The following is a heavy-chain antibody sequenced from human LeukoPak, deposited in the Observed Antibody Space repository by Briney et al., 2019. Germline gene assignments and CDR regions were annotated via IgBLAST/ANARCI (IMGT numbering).Heavy chain of an antibody. Sequence: SETLSLTCTVSGGSISSYYWSWIRQPPGKGLECIGYIHYSGSTNYNPSLKSRVTISKDTSKNQFSLKLNSVTAADTALYYCARFVGSSWLAFDIWGQGTMVTVSS. D-gene: IGHD6-13*01. CDR2: IHYSGST. CDR1: GGSISSYY. J-gene: IGHJ3*02. V-gene: IGHV4-59*01. CDR3: ARFVGSSWLAFDI.